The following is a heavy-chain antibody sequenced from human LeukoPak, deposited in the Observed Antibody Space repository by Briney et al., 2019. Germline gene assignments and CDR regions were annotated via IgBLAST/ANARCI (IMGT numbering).Heavy chain of an antibody. CDR3: ARGGRTVTTVFDY. J-gene: IGHJ4*02. CDR1: GFTFSSYS. Sequence: GGSLRLSCAASGFTFSSYSMNWVRQAPGKGLEWVSSISSSSSYIYYADSVKGRFTISRDNAKNSLYLQMNSLRAEDTAVYFCARGGRTVTTVFDYWGQGTLVTVSS. CDR2: ISSSSSYI. V-gene: IGHV3-21*01. D-gene: IGHD4-17*01.